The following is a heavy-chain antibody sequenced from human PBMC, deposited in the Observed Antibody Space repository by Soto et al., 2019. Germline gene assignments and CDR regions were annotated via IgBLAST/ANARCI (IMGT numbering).Heavy chain of an antibody. CDR2: ISADKRNT. D-gene: IGHD2-21*02. Sequence: ASVKVSCKASGYTFTSYGVSWVRQAPGQGLEWMGWISADKRNTNYSQKFKGRVTMTRDTSTSTAYMELSSLRPEDTAVYYCARSIVVVTALDYWGQGTLVTVSS. CDR3: ARSIVVVTALDY. J-gene: IGHJ4*02. CDR1: GYTFTSYG. V-gene: IGHV1-18*01.